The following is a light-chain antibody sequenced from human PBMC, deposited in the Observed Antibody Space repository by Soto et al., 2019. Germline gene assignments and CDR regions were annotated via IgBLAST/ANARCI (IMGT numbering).Light chain of an antibody. Sequence: QSALTQPRSVSGSPGQSVNISCTGTSSDVCGYNYVSWYQQHPGKAPKLMIYDVSTRPSGVPDRFSGSKSGNTASLTISGLQAEDEADYYCCSYAGSYTFIFGTGTKLTVL. CDR1: SSDVCGYNY. CDR2: DVS. CDR3: CSYAGSYTFI. V-gene: IGLV2-11*01. J-gene: IGLJ1*01.